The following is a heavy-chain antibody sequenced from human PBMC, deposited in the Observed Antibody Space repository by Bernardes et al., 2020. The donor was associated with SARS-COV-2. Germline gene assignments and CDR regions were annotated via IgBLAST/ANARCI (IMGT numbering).Heavy chain of an antibody. Sequence: SETLSLTCTLSGDSISSGGYYWNWIRQHPGKGLEWIGYIYYSGNTYYTPSLKSRLIISLDTSKNQFSLELTSVTAADTAIYYCARSRAIFGVVLADFYQYGMDVWGQGTTVTVSS. CDR3: ARSRAIFGVVLADFYQYGMDV. D-gene: IGHD3-3*01. J-gene: IGHJ6*02. CDR1: GDSISSGGYY. CDR2: IYYSGNT. V-gene: IGHV4-31*03.